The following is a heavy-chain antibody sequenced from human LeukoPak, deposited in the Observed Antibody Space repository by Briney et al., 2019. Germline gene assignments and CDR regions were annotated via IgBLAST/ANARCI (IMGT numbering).Heavy chain of an antibody. V-gene: IGHV4-59*08. CDR3: ARPQLDRYCSGGSCYLSLWFYP. CDR2: IYYSVST. Sequence: SGTLPLTCTVSGGSIISYYWSWIRQPPGKGLEWIGYIYYSVSTNYNPSPKSRVTISVDTSKNQFSLTLRSVTAADTAVYYCARPQLDRYCSGGSCYLSLWFYPWGQGTLVTVSS. J-gene: IGHJ5*02. CDR1: GGSIISYY. D-gene: IGHD2-15*01.